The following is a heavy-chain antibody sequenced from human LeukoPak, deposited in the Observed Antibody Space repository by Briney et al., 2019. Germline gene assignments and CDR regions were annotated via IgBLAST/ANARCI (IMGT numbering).Heavy chain of an antibody. D-gene: IGHD5-24*01. CDR2: IWYDGSNK. Sequence: SGGSLRLSCAASGFTFSSYGMHWVRQAPGKGLEWVAVIWYDGSNKYYADSVKGRFTISRDNSKNTLYLEMNSLRAEDTAVYYCARGTGYNPYFDYWGQGTLVTVSS. J-gene: IGHJ4*02. CDR3: ARGTGYNPYFDY. CDR1: GFTFSSYG. V-gene: IGHV3-33*01.